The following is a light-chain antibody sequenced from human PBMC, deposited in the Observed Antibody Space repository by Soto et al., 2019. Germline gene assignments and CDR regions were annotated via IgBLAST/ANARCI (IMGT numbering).Light chain of an antibody. CDR1: SSDVGGYNY. V-gene: IGLV2-14*03. CDR3: SSYTSSSPLSTYV. Sequence: QSVLAQPASVSGSPGQSITISCTGTSSDVGGYNYVSWYQHHPGKAPKLMIYDVSNRPSGVSNRFSGSKSGNTASLIISGLQAENEADYYCSSYTSSSPLSTYVFGTGTEV. CDR2: DVS. J-gene: IGLJ1*01.